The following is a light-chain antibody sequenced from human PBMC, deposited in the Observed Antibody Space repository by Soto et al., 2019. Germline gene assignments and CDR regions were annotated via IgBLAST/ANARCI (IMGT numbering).Light chain of an antibody. CDR3: QQYERYPLT. CDR2: EAA. CDR1: QNIYKW. Sequence: DIQMTQSPSTLSASIGDRVTITCRASQNIYKWLAWYQQKPQKAPKVLIFEAAALETGVSPRFSGSGSGTEFTLTISSLQPDDFATYCCQQYERYPLTFGGGTKVE. J-gene: IGKJ4*01. V-gene: IGKV1-5*01.